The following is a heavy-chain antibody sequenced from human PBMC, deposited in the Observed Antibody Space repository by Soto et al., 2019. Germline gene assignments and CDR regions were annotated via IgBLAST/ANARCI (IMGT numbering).Heavy chain of an antibody. CDR2: ISAGGDGT. V-gene: IGHV3-23*01. D-gene: IGHD6-19*01. J-gene: IGHJ4*02. CDR1: GFTFSSYA. CDR3: AKLDSGWYGGFDY. Sequence: EVQLLESGGGLVQPGGSLRLSCAASGFTFSSYAMSWVRKAPGKGLEWVSSISAGGDGTYSADSVKGRITISRDNFKNTLYLEMDSLRAEDTAVYYCAKLDSGWYGGFDYWGQGTLVTVSS.